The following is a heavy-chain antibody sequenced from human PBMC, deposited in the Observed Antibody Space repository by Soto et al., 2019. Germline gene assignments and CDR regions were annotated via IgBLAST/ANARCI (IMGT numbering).Heavy chain of an antibody. V-gene: IGHV4-59*12. D-gene: IGHD6-19*01. Sequence: SETLSLTCTVSGVSISSYYWSWIRQPPGKGLEWIGYIYYSGSTNYNPSLKSRVTISVDTSKNQFSLKLSSVTAADTAVYYCARGLITGSHYSGGWYYFDSWGQGTQVTVSS. CDR1: GVSISSYY. CDR3: ARGLITGSHYSGGWYYFDS. CDR2: IYYSGST. J-gene: IGHJ4*02.